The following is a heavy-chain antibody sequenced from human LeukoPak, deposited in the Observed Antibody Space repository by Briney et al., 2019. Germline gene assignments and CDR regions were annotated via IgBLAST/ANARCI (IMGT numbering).Heavy chain of an antibody. Sequence: GGSLRLSCAASGFTFSSYGMHWVRQAPGKGLEWVAVIWYDGSNKYYADSVKGRFTISRDNSKNTLYLQMNSLRAEDTAVYYCARDRELLGVITFVSDYWGQGTLVTVSS. V-gene: IGHV3-33*01. CDR1: GFTFSSYG. J-gene: IGHJ4*02. CDR2: IWYDGSNK. D-gene: IGHD3-22*01. CDR3: ARDRELLGVITFVSDY.